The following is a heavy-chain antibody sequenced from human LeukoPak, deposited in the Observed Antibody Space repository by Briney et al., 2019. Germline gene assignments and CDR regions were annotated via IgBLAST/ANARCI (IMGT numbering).Heavy chain of an antibody. V-gene: IGHV3-30-3*01. D-gene: IGHD3-22*01. CDR2: ISYDGSNK. CDR1: GFTFGSYA. Sequence: GGSLRLSCAASGFTFGSYAMHWVRQAPGKGLEWVAVISYDGSNKYYADSVKGRFTISRDNSKNTLYLQMNSLRAEDTAVYYCARDFRPRYYYDSSGYWSWFDPWGQGTLVTVSS. J-gene: IGHJ5*02. CDR3: ARDFRPRYYYDSSGYWSWFDP.